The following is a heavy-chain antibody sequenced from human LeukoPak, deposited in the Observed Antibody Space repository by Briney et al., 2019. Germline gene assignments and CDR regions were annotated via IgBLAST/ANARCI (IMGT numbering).Heavy chain of an antibody. V-gene: IGHV1-69*05. Sequence: ASVKVSCKASGGTFSSYAISWVRQAPGQGLEWMGGIIPIFGTANYAQKFQGRVTITTDESTSTAYMELSSLRSEDTAVYYCAREQAAAGTGVSVWFDPWGQGTLVTVSS. D-gene: IGHD6-13*01. CDR3: AREQAAAGTGVSVWFDP. J-gene: IGHJ5*02. CDR2: IIPIFGTA. CDR1: GGTFSSYA.